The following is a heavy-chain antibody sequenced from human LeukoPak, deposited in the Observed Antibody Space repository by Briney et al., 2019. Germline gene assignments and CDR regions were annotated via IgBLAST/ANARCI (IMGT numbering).Heavy chain of an antibody. D-gene: IGHD7-27*01. V-gene: IGHV1-2*02. J-gene: IGHJ4*02. CDR3: ERGTDWGHFDY. CDR2: INPNSGGA. CDR1: GYTFTGYY. Sequence: EASLKVSCKASGYTFTGYYMHWVRQAPGQGLEWMGWINPNSGGANYAQKFQGRVTMTRDTSISTAYMELSRLRSDDTAVYYCERGTDWGHFDYWGQGTLVTVSS.